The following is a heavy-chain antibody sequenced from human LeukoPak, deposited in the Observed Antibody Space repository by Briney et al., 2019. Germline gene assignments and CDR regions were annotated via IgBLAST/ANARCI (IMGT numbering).Heavy chain of an antibody. CDR1: GYTFANFA. CDR3: ARGGIWPGSEGSYYYYMDV. Sequence: AAVNVSCKTSGYTFANFAITWVRQAPGQGLEWMGWDNNWSSNTNSAQKLQGRVTMTTDTSTATAYMELRSLKSDDTAVYYCARGGIWPGSEGSYYYYMDVWGKGTTVTVS. V-gene: IGHV1-18*01. J-gene: IGHJ6*03. CDR2: DNNWSSNT. D-gene: IGHD3/OR15-3a*01.